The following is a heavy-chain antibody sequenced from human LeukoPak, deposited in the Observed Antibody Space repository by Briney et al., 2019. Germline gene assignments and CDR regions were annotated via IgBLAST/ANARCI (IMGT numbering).Heavy chain of an antibody. CDR2: INPNTGGT. CDR1: GYTFTSYD. V-gene: IGHV1-2*06. Sequence: WASVKVSCKASGYTFTSYDINWVRQATGQGPEWMGRINPNTGGTNYAQKFQGRVTFTIDTSTNTAYMELSRLRPDDTAVYYCARDGFQGMILYVVYYMDVWGKGTTVTVSS. J-gene: IGHJ6*03. CDR3: ARDGFQGMILYVVYYMDV. D-gene: IGHD2-21*01.